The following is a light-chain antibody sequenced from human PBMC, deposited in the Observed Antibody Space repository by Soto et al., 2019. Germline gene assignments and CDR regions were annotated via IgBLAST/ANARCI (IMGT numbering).Light chain of an antibody. J-gene: IGKJ1*01. CDR1: QDISGW. CDR3: QQANSFPWT. CDR2: AAS. V-gene: IGKV1D-12*01. Sequence: DIQMTQPPSSVSASVGDRVTITCRASQDISGWLAWFQQKPGKAPNLLIYAASILQSGVPSRFSGSGSGTDFTLTITYLQPEDFATYYCQQANSFPWTFGQGTKVDIK.